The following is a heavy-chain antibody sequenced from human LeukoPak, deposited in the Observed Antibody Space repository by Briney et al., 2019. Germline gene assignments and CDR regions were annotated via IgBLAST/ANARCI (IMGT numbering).Heavy chain of an antibody. D-gene: IGHD5-18*01. V-gene: IGHV4-59*01. Sequence: SETLSLTCTVSGGSISSYYWSWIRQPPEKGLEWIGYIYYSGSTNYNPSLKSRVTISVDTSKNQFSLKLSSVTAADTAVYYCARDRDTAFDYWGQGTLVTVSS. CDR2: IYYSGST. CDR1: GGSISSYY. J-gene: IGHJ4*02. CDR3: ARDRDTAFDY.